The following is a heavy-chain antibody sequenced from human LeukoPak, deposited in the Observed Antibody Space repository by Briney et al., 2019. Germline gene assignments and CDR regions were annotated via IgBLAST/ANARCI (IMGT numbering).Heavy chain of an antibody. CDR2: ISYSSTTI. J-gene: IGHJ5*02. V-gene: IGHV3-48*01. D-gene: IGHD2/OR15-2a*01. CDR1: GFTFRSYN. Sequence: GGSLRLSCAASGFTFRSYNMSWVRQAPGKGLEWISYISYSSTTIYYADSVKGRFTISRDNAKNSLYLQMNNLRAEDTALYYCASFNVINYFDPWGQGTLVTVSS. CDR3: ASFNVINYFDP.